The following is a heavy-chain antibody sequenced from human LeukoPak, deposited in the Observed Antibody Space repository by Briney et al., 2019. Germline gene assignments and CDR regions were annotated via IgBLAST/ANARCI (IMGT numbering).Heavy chain of an antibody. CDR2: MNPNSGNT. V-gene: IGHV1-8*02. CDR3: ARGLGGITIFGVVIDDYYYYGMDV. J-gene: IGHJ6*02. CDR1: GYTFTSYG. Sequence: ASVKVSCKASGYTFTSYGISWVRQAPGQGLEWMGWMNPNSGNTGYAQKFQGRVTMTRNTSISTAYMELSSLRSEDTAVYYCARGLGGITIFGVVIDDYYYYGMDVWGQGTTVTVSS. D-gene: IGHD3-3*01.